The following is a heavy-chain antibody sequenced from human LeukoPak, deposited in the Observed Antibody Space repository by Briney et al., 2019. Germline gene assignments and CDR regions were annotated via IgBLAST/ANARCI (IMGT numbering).Heavy chain of an antibody. V-gene: IGHV1-18*01. CDR3: ARVIGYCSSTSCYGYYYYMDV. CDR2: ISAYNGNT. Sequence: ASVKVSCKACGYTFTSYGISWVRQAPGQGLEWMGWISAYNGNTNYAQKLQGRVTMTTDTSTSTAYMELRSLRSDDTAVYYCARVIGYCSSTSCYGYYYYMDVWGKGTTVTVPS. CDR1: GYTFTSYG. J-gene: IGHJ6*03. D-gene: IGHD2-2*03.